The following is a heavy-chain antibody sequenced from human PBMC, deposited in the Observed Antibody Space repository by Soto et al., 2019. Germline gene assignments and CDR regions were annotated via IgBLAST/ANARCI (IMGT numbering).Heavy chain of an antibody. V-gene: IGHV4-34*01. CDR2: INHSGST. CDR3: ARVGPWVPYYYDSSPYTFENWFDP. D-gene: IGHD3-22*01. CDR1: GGSFSGYY. Sequence: SETLSLTCAVYGGSFSGYYWSWIRQPPGKGLEWIGEINHSGSTNYNPSLKSRVTISVDTSKNQFSLKLSSVTAADTAVYYCARVGPWVPYYYDSSPYTFENWFDPWGQGTLVTVPS. J-gene: IGHJ5*02.